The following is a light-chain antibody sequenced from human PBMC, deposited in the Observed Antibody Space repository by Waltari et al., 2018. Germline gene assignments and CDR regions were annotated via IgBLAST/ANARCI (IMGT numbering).Light chain of an antibody. CDR1: SSDFGAYDY. CDR2: GVY. CDR3: CSYANAKWV. Sequence: QSVLTQPRSVSGSPGQSVAISCTGTSSDFGAYDYVSWYQQYPGKAPKVMIYGVYKRPSGVPVRFSGSKSGNTASLTISGLQAEDEADYYCCSYANAKWVFGGGTRLTVL. J-gene: IGLJ3*02. V-gene: IGLV2-11*01.